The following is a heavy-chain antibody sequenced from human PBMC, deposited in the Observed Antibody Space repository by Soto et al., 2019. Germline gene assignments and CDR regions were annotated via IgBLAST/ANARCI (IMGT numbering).Heavy chain of an antibody. CDR3: AKGPTIHSSGVDASDI. CDR1: FTFSSYA. V-gene: IGHV3-23*01. CDR2: ISGSGASI. J-gene: IGHJ3*02. Sequence: EVQLLESGGGLVQPGGTLRLSCAASFTFSSYAMSWVRQAPGRGLVWLSGISGSGASIFYADSVRGRFTSSRDNSENTLYLQMNTLRAEDTAVYYCAKGPTIHSSGVDASDIWGQGTMVTVS. D-gene: IGHD6-19*01.